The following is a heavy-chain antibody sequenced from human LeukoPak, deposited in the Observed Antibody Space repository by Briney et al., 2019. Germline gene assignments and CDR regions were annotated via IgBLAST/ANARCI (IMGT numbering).Heavy chain of an antibody. Sequence: PGGSLRLSCAASGFTFKNSAMSWVRQAPGRGLEWVSTISGSRDNSYYADSVKGRFTISRDNAKNSLYLQMNSLRAEDTAVYYCARDRDIVVVVAARPLPYYMDVWGKGTTVTVSS. J-gene: IGHJ6*03. D-gene: IGHD2-15*01. CDR3: ARDRDIVVVVAARPLPYYMDV. CDR2: ISGSRDNS. CDR1: GFTFKNSA. V-gene: IGHV3-21*01.